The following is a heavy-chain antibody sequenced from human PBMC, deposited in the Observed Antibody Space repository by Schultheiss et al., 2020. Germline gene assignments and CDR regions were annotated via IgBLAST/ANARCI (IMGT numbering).Heavy chain of an antibody. CDR2: IYYSGST. CDR3: ARYYYDSSGFYYFDY. D-gene: IGHD3-22*01. V-gene: IGHV4-59*12. J-gene: IGHJ4*02. CDR1: GGSFSGYY. Sequence: SETLSLTCAVYGGSFSGYYWGWIRQPPGKGLEWIGYIYYSGSTNYNPSLKSRVTMSVDRSKNQFSLKLNSVTAADTAVYYCARYYYDSSGFYYFDYWGQGTLVTVSS.